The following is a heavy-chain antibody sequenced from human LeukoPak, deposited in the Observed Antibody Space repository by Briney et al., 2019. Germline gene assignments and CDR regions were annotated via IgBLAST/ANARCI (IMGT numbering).Heavy chain of an antibody. CDR2: INPSGGST. CDR3: ARDKSMIVVVITSGGFDP. Sequence: ASVKVSCKASGYTFTSYYMHWVPQAPGQGLEWMGIINPSGGSTSYAQKFQGRVTMTRDTSTSTVYMELSSLRSEDTAVYYCARDKSMIVVVITSGGFDPWGQGALVTVSS. J-gene: IGHJ5*02. V-gene: IGHV1-46*01. D-gene: IGHD3-22*01. CDR1: GYTFTSYY.